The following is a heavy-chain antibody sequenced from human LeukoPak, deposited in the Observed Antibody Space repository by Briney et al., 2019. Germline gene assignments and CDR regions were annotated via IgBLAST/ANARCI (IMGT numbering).Heavy chain of an antibody. V-gene: IGHV3-7*01. CDR1: GFTFSSYA. Sequence: GGSLRLSCAASGFTFSSYAMSWVRQAPGKGLEWVANIKQDGSEKYYVDSVKGRFTISRDNAKNSLYLQMNSLRAEDTAVYYCAREVPAAITDYWGQGTLVTVSS. J-gene: IGHJ4*02. CDR2: IKQDGSEK. CDR3: AREVPAAITDY. D-gene: IGHD2-2*02.